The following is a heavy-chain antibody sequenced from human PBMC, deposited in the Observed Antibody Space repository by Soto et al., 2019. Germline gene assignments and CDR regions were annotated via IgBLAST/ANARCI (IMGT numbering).Heavy chain of an antibody. CDR2: IIPIFGTA. V-gene: IGHV1-69*12. CDR3: ARPTRFYFDSSGQSAWFDP. J-gene: IGHJ5*02. Sequence: QVQLVQSGAEVKKPGSSVKVSCKASGGTFSSYAISWVRQAPGQGLEWMGGIIPIFGTANYAQKFQGRVTITAGESTTTAYMGLSSLRSEDTAVYYCARPTRFYFDSSGQSAWFDPWGQGTLVTVSS. D-gene: IGHD3-22*01. CDR1: GGTFSSYA.